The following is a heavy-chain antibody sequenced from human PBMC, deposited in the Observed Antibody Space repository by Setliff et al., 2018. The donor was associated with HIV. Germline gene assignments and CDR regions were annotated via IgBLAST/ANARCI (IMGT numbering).Heavy chain of an antibody. CDR3: ARDEGVVAATETYYYNGLDV. CDR1: GGSITSGNYY. V-gene: IGHV4-31*03. CDR2: IYYSGST. Sequence: PSETLSLTCTVSGGSITSGNYYWNWIRQHPGKGLEWIGYIYYSGSTYYNPSLKSRITISVDTSKNQFSLTLNSVTAADTAVYYCARDEGVVAATETYYYNGLDVWGQGTTVTVSS. J-gene: IGHJ6*02. D-gene: IGHD2-15*01.